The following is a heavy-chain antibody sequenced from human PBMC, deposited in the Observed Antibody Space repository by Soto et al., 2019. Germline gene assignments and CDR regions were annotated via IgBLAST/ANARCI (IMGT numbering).Heavy chain of an antibody. CDR2: IKQDGGAR. CDR3: ARRYFDL. Sequence: EVQLVESGGGLVQPGGSLRLSCAASGFTFRSYWMSWVRQAPGKGLEWVANIKQDGGARHYVDSVKGRFTISRDNAKNSLYLQMNSLRVEDTAVYYCARRYFDLWGRGTLVTVSS. CDR1: GFTFRSYW. V-gene: IGHV3-7*01. J-gene: IGHJ2*01.